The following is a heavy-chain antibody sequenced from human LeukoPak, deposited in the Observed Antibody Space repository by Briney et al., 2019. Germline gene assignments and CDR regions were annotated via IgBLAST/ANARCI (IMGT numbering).Heavy chain of an antibody. J-gene: IGHJ4*02. CDR2: VYYSGSN. V-gene: IGHV4-59*01. CDR1: GGSISSYY. Sequence: PSETLSLTCTVSGGSISSYYWSWIRQPPGKGLEWIGYVYYSGSNNYNPSLKSRVTISVDTSKNQFSLKLSSVTAADTAVYYCARLGESGWFGESPFDYWGQGTLVTVSS. D-gene: IGHD3-10*01. CDR3: ARLGESGWFGESPFDY.